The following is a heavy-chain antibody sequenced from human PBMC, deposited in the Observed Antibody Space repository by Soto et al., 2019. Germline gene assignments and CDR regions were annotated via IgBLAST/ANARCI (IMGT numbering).Heavy chain of an antibody. Sequence: PGGSLRLSCAASGFTFSDHYMDWVRQAPGKGLEWVGRTRKKVNSYTTEYAASVKGRFTVSRDDSKSSLYLQMNSLETEDTAVYYCVRASGDFSFDFWGQGTLVTVSS. CDR1: GFTFSDHY. J-gene: IGHJ4*02. CDR2: TRKKVNSYTT. V-gene: IGHV3-72*01. D-gene: IGHD1-26*01. CDR3: VRASGDFSFDF.